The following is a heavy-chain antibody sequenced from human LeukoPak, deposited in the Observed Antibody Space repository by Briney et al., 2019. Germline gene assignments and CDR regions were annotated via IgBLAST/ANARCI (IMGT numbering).Heavy chain of an antibody. J-gene: IGHJ3*02. CDR3: AKTAPNYYGSGSYYNREDAFDI. V-gene: IGHV3-23*01. D-gene: IGHD3-10*01. CDR2: ISGSGGST. Sequence: PGGSLRLPCAASGFTFSSYAMSWVRQAPGKGLEWVSAISGSGGSTYYADSVKGRFTISRDNSKNTLYLQMNSLRAEDTAVYNCAKTAPNYYGSGSYYNREDAFDIWGQGTMVTVSS. CDR1: GFTFSSYA.